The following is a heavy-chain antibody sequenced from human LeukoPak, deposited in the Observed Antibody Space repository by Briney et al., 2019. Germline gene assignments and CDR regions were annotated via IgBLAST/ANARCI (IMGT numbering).Heavy chain of an antibody. CDR1: GGSISSYY. CDR3: ARVPGVYYDRLTGYGSGWFDP. D-gene: IGHD3-9*01. J-gene: IGHJ5*02. V-gene: IGHV4-59*01. Sequence: SETLSLTCTVSGGSISSYYWSWIRQPPGKGLEWIGYIYYSGSTNYNPSLKSRVTISVDTSKNQFSLKLSSVTAADTAVYYCARVPGVYYDRLTGYGSGWFDPWGQGTLVTVSS. CDR2: IYYSGST.